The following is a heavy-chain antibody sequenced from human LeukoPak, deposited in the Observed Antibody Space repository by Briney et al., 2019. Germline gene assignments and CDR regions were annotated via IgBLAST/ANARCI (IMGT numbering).Heavy chain of an antibody. Sequence: GGSLRLSCAASGFTFSSYAMSWVRQAPGKGLEWVSAISGTGGSTYYADSVKGRFTISRDNSKNTLYLQMNSLRAHDTAVYYCAKQKTYSSPYYFDCWGQGTLVTVSS. V-gene: IGHV3-23*01. D-gene: IGHD6-6*01. CDR3: AKQKTYSSPYYFDC. CDR1: GFTFSSYA. CDR2: ISGTGGST. J-gene: IGHJ4*02.